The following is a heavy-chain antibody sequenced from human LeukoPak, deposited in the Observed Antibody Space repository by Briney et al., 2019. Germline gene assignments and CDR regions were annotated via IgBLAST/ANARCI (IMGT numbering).Heavy chain of an antibody. CDR2: FYPLDSDT. CDR3: ASQYYDSSGYFQNDAFDV. J-gene: IGHJ3*01. V-gene: IGHV5-51*01. Sequence: GESLKISCKGSGYSFTNYWIGWVRQMPGKGLEWMGIFYPLDSDTRYSPSFQGQVTISADKSTSTAYLQWSSLKASGTAMYYCASQYYDSSGYFQNDAFDVWGQGTMVTVSS. D-gene: IGHD3-22*01. CDR1: GYSFTNYW.